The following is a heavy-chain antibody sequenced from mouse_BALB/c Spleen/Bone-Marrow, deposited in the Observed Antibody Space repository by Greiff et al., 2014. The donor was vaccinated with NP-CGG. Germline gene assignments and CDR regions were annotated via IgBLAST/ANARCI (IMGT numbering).Heavy chain of an antibody. V-gene: IGHV1-62-2*01. CDR3: ARHEMRYDEGYYAMDY. CDR2: FYPGSGSI. J-gene: IGHJ4*01. CDR1: GYTFTEYT. D-gene: IGHD2-14*01. Sequence: VQLQQSGAELVKSGASVKLSCKASGYTFTEYTINWVKQRSGQGLEWIGWFYPGSGSIRYNEKFKDKATLTADKSSSTVYMELSRLTSEDSAVYFCARHEMRYDEGYYAMDYWVQGTSVTVSS.